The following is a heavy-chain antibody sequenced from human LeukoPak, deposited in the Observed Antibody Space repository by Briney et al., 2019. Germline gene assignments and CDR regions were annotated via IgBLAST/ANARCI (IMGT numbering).Heavy chain of an antibody. V-gene: IGHV4-30-4*01. CDR3: AREALRPSRWFDP. D-gene: IGHD4-17*01. Sequence: SQTLSLTCTVSGGSISSGDYYWSWIRQPPGKGLEWIGYIYYSGSTYYNPSLKSRVTISVDTSNNQFSLKLSSVTAAGTAVYYCAREALRPSRWFDPWGQGTLVTVSS. CDR1: GGSISSGDYY. J-gene: IGHJ5*02. CDR2: IYYSGST.